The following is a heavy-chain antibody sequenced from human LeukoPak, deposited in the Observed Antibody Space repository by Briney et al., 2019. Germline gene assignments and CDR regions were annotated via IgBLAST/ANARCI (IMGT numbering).Heavy chain of an antibody. J-gene: IGHJ4*02. CDR1: GYTFTDYY. Sequence: ASVKVSCKASGYTFTDYYLHWVRQAPGQGFEWMGWINPNSGDTNYAQKFQGRVTMTGDTSISTAYMDLSKLRSDDTAVYYCARVGAGDCCFFNYWGQGTLVTVSS. V-gene: IGHV1-2*02. CDR2: INPNSGDT. D-gene: IGHD2-21*02. CDR3: ARVGAGDCCFFNY.